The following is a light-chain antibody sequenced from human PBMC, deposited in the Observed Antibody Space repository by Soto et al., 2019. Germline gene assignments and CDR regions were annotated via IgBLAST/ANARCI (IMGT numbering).Light chain of an antibody. J-gene: IGKJ4*01. CDR1: QSVSNN. CDR3: QQDNTWSPLT. CDR2: GAS. Sequence: EIVMTQSPATLSVSPGERATLSCRASQSVSNNLAWYQQKPGQAPRLLIYGASTRATGIPARFSGSGSGTEFTPTISSLQSEDFAVYCWQQDNTWSPLTFGGGTKVETK. V-gene: IGKV3-15*01.